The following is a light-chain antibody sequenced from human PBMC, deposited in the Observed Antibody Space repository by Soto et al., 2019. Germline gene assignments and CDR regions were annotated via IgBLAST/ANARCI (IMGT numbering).Light chain of an antibody. CDR3: QQYGNSPWT. Sequence: IVLTQSPGTLSLSPGERATLSCRASQSVTSNYLAWYQQKPGQAPRLLIYGASSRATGIPDRISGSGSGTDFTLTINRLESEDFAVYYCQQYGNSPWTFGRGTKVDTK. J-gene: IGKJ1*01. CDR2: GAS. CDR1: QSVTSNY. V-gene: IGKV3-20*01.